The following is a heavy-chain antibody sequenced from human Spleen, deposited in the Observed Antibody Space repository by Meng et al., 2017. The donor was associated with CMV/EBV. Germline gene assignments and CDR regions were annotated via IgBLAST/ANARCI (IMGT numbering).Heavy chain of an antibody. Sequence: EVWVGAVGGGVVQLGGSLRLACAASGLTFSSYWMSWVRQTPGKGLEWVANIKQDGSEKYYVDSVKGRFTISRDNAKNSLYLQMNSLRAEDTAVYYCARGFGTVFYFDYWGQGTLVTVSS. V-gene: IGHV3-7*04. CDR3: ARGFGTVFYFDY. D-gene: IGHD4-17*01. J-gene: IGHJ4*02. CDR2: IKQDGSEK. CDR1: GLTFSSYW.